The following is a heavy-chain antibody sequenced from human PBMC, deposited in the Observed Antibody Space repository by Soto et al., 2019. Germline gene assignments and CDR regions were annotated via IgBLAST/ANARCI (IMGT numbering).Heavy chain of an antibody. J-gene: IGHJ5*02. V-gene: IGHV4-31*03. CDR3: AREGGPPEHLTGYYEKYNWFDP. CDR1: GGSISSGGYY. CDR2: IYYSGST. D-gene: IGHD3-9*01. Sequence: SETLSLTCTVSGGSISSGGYYWSWIRQHPGKGLEWIGYIYYSGSTYYNPSLKSRVTISVDTSKNQFSLKLSSVTAADTAVSYCAREGGPPEHLTGYYEKYNWFDPWGQGTLVTVSS.